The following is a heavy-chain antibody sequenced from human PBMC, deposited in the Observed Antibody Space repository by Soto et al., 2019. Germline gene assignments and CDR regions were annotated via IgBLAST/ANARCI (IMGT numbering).Heavy chain of an antibody. CDR3: ARPPGYISDWYYFDL. D-gene: IGHD3-9*01. CDR2: IIPIFGTA. J-gene: IGHJ4*02. CDR1: GGTFSSYA. Sequence: SVKVSCKASGGTFSSYAISWVRQAPGQGLEWMGGIIPIFGTANYAQKFQGRVTITADESTSTAYMELSSLRSEDTAVYYCARPPGYISDWYYFDLWGQGTLVTVSS. V-gene: IGHV1-69*13.